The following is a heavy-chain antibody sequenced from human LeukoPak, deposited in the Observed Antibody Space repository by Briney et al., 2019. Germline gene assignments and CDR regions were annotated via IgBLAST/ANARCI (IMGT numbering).Heavy chain of an antibody. CDR3: VCLGLLPSYGMDD. V-gene: IGHV3-74*01. D-gene: IGHD2/OR15-2a*01. CDR1: GFTFSRYW. J-gene: IGHJ6*02. Sequence: GGSLRLSCAASGFTFSRYWMHWVRQAPGKGLVWVSRISSDGSDTRYADSVKGRFTISRDNARNTLYLQMNSLRAEDSAVYYCVCLGLLPSYGMDDWGQGTTVTVSS. CDR2: ISSDGSDT.